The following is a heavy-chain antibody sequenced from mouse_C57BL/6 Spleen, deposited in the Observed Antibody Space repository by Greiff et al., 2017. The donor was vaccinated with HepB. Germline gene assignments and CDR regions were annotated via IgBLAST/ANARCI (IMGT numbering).Heavy chain of an antibody. J-gene: IGHJ3*01. CDR3: ARWDYYGSSLFAY. Sequence: QVKLQQSGAELVKPGASVKLSCKASGYTFTSYWMHWVKQRPGQGLEWIGMIHPKSGSTNYNEKLKSKATLTVDKSSSTAYMQLSSLTSEDSAVYYCARWDYYGSSLFAYWGQGTLVTVSA. CDR2: IHPKSGST. CDR1: GYTFTSYW. D-gene: IGHD1-1*01. V-gene: IGHV1-64*01.